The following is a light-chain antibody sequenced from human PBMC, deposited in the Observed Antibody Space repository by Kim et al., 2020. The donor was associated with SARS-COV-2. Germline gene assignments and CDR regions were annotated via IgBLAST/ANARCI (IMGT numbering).Light chain of an antibody. Sequence: SSELTQDPAVSVALGQTVSITCQGDSLRSYYATWYQQKPGQAPILVIYGKNNRPSGIPDRFSGSSSGNTASLTITGTQAGDEADYYCNSRDSNDNVVFGGGTKRTAL. J-gene: IGLJ2*01. CDR2: GKN. CDR1: SLRSYY. CDR3: NSRDSNDNVV. V-gene: IGLV3-19*01.